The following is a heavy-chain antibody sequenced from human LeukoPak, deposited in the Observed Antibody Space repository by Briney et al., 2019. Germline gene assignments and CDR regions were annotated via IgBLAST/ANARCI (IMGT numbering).Heavy chain of an antibody. CDR2: IYYSGTT. CDR3: ARYWGYNSNRSLDS. D-gene: IGHD4-11*01. Sequence: SETLSPTCTVSGGSISSTRCYWGWIRQPPGKGLEWIGSIYYSGTTYNNPSLKSRVTISIDTSKNQFSLKLRSVTAADTALYYCARYWGYNSNRSLDSLGQGALVTVSS. CDR1: GGSISSTRCY. V-gene: IGHV4-39*01. J-gene: IGHJ4*02.